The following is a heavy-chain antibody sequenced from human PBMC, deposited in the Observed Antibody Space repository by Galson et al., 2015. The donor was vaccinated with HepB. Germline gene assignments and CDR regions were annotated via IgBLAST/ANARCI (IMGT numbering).Heavy chain of an antibody. D-gene: IGHD3-22*01. Sequence: SLRLSCAASGFTFSDYYMNWIRQAPGKGLEWVSYISSSGSTIYYADSVKGRFTISRDNAKNSLYLQMNSLRAEDTAVYYCASPSGLKYYYDSSGIPTEENAFDIWGQGTMVTVSS. J-gene: IGHJ3*02. CDR3: ASPSGLKYYYDSSGIPTEENAFDI. CDR1: GFTFSDYY. CDR2: ISSSGSTI. V-gene: IGHV3-11*01.